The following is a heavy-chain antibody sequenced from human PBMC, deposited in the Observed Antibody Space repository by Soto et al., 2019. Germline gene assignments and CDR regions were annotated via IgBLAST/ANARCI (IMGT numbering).Heavy chain of an antibody. J-gene: IGHJ4*02. CDR2: MYHTGST. V-gene: IGHV4-4*02. D-gene: IGHD3-22*01. Sequence: QVQLQESGPGLVKPSGTLSLTCAVSGVSISSNNWWSWVRQPPGKGLEWIGEMYHTGSTNYNPSLKSRVTISVDKSKTHCSLELNSVTAADPAVYYCARSSRYQYDSSEGNFDYWGQGTLVTVSS. CDR3: ARSSRYQYDSSEGNFDY. CDR1: GVSISSNNW.